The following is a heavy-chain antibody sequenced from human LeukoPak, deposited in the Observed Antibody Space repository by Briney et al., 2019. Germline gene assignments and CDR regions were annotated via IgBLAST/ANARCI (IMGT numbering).Heavy chain of an antibody. J-gene: IGHJ4*02. CDR1: GIILSSYW. Sequence: GGSLRLSCAASGIILSSYWMSWVRQSPGKGLEWVANVNQVGNEKYYVDSVKGRFAISRDNAKESLYLQMNSLRADDTAVYYCAIDTSAERGQQLANWGQGTLVSVSS. CDR2: VNQVGNEK. D-gene: IGHD6-13*01. V-gene: IGHV3-7*01. CDR3: AIDTSAERGQQLAN.